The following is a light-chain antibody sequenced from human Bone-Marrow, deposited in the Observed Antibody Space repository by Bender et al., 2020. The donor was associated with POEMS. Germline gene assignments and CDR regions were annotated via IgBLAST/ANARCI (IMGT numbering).Light chain of an antibody. Sequence: QSALAQPASVSGSPGQSITISCTGTSSDVGSYNLVSWYQQHPGKAPKLMIHEVNNRPAGVSGRFSGSKSGNTASLTISGLQAEDEADYYCCSYAGSYTYVFGSGTKVTVL. CDR1: SSDVGSYNL. CDR3: CSYAGSYTYV. J-gene: IGLJ1*01. CDR2: EVN. V-gene: IGLV2-23*02.